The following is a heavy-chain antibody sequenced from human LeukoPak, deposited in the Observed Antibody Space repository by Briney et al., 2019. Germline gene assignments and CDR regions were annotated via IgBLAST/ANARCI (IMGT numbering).Heavy chain of an antibody. CDR1: GGSISSHY. CDR2: IYYSGST. Sequence: SETLSLTCTVSGGSISSHYWSWIRQPPGKGLEWIGYIYYSGSTNYNPSLKSRVTISVDTSKNQFSLKLSSVTAADTAVDYCARVDSSGYCFDYWGQGTLVTVSS. D-gene: IGHD3-22*01. V-gene: IGHV4-59*11. CDR3: ARVDSSGYCFDY. J-gene: IGHJ4*02.